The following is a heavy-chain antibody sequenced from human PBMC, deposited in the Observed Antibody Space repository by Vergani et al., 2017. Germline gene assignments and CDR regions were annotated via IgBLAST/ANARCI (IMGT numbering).Heavy chain of an antibody. CDR1: GFTFSSYA. CDR3: AKDGCSSTSCYSYLYYYGMDV. D-gene: IGHD2-2*02. J-gene: IGHJ6*02. Sequence: EVQLLESGGGLVQPGGSLRLSCAASGFTFSSYAMSWVRQAPGKGLEWVSAISGSGGSTYYADSVKGRFTISRDNSKNTLYLQMNRLRAEDTAVYYCAKDGCSSTSCYSYLYYYGMDVWGQGTTVTVSS. V-gene: IGHV3-23*01. CDR2: ISGSGGST.